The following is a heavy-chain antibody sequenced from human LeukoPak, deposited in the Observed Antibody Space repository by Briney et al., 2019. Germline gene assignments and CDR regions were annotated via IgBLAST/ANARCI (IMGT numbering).Heavy chain of an antibody. CDR3: ARGRSLHYFDY. V-gene: IGHV4-34*01. CDR1: GESFSDYY. J-gene: IGHJ4*02. CDR2: INHTGST. Sequence: PSETLSLTCGFYGESFSDYYWGWIRQPPGKGLEWIGEINHTGSTNYNPSLKSRVTISVDTSRDQFSLRLTSVTAADTAVYYCARGRSLHYFDYWGQGTPVTVSS.